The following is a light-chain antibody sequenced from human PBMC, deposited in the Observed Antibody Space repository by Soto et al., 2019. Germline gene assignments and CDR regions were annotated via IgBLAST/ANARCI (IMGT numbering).Light chain of an antibody. CDR1: QSISSY. CDR3: LQDYNYPWT. V-gene: IGKV1-6*01. J-gene: IGKJ1*01. Sequence: IPIAQSPSSLSASGGEGVTITCRASQSISSYVSWYQQKPGKAPKLLIYAASRLQSGVPSRFSGSGSGTDFTLTISSLQPEDFATYYCLQDYNYPWTFGQGTEVDNK. CDR2: AAS.